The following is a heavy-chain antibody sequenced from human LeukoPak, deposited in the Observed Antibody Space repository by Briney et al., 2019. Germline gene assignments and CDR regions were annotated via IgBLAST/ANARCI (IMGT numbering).Heavy chain of an antibody. V-gene: IGHV3-53*01. CDR3: ARDRYCSGGNCYGDAFDI. J-gene: IGHJ3*02. D-gene: IGHD2-15*01. CDR1: GFSVRSNY. Sequence: GGSLRLSCAASGFSVRSNYMSWVRQSPRKALEWVSIMYSGGSTDYPDSVKGRFIISRDHSKNTLYLQMNSLRAEDTAVYYCARDRYCSGGNCYGDAFDIWGQGTMVTVSS. CDR2: MYSGGST.